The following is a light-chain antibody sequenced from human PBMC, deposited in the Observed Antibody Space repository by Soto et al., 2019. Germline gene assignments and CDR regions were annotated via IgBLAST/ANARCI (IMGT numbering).Light chain of an antibody. Sequence: DIQMTQFPSSLSASVGDRVTITCRASQNIGTYLSWYQQKPGKGPKLLINPASSLQVPPRFSGGGSGTYFTLTISSLQPEDFATYYCQQSYSTPLTFGQGTKVEVK. V-gene: IGKV1-39*01. CDR1: QNIGTY. J-gene: IGKJ1*01. CDR2: PAS. CDR3: QQSYSTPLT.